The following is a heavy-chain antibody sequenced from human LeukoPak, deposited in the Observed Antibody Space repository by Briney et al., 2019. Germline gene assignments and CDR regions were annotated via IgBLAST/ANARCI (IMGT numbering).Heavy chain of an antibody. CDR3: ARAVNGYFDY. CDR2: IVQDGSEK. J-gene: IGHJ4*02. Sequence: PGGSLRLSCAASGFTFSTYWMSWVRQAPGKGLEWLANIVQDGSEKFYVDSVKGRFTISRDNAKNSLSMEMNSLRAEDTAVYYCARAVNGYFDYWGQGTLVTVSS. V-gene: IGHV3-7*04. CDR1: GFTFSTYW. D-gene: IGHD2-8*01.